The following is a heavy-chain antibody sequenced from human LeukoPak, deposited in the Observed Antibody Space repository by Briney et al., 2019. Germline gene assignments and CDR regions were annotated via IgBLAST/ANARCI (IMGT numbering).Heavy chain of an antibody. D-gene: IGHD1-26*01. CDR2: ITSDSRYM. Sequence: GGSLRLSCAGSGFTFSNYWMSWVRQAPGKGLEWVSSITSDSRYMYYADSVKGRFTISRDNAKNSLYLQMNSLRAEDAALYFCARDPYSGSYGPYYYYYMDVWGKGTTVTISS. V-gene: IGHV3-21*01. CDR3: ARDPYSGSYGPYYYYYMDV. J-gene: IGHJ6*03. CDR1: GFTFSNYW.